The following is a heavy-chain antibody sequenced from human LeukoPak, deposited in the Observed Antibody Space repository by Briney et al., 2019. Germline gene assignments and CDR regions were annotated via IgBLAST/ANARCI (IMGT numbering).Heavy chain of an antibody. CDR3: ARGGPSSGYYYALDY. J-gene: IGHJ4*02. CDR1: AYTFTAYY. CDR2: INPNSGGT. Sequence: GASVKVSCKPSAYTFTAYYMHWVRQAPGQGLECLGWINPNSGGTNYAQKFQGRVTMTRDTSISTAYMELSRLRSDDTAVYYCARGGPSSGYYYALDYWGQGTLVTVSS. V-gene: IGHV1-2*02. D-gene: IGHD3-22*01.